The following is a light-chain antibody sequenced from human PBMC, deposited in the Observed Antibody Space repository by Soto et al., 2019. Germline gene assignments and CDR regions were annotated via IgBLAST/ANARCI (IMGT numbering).Light chain of an antibody. CDR1: SIDVGGYNY. J-gene: IGLJ1*01. Sequence: QSALTQPASVSGSPGQSIAISCTGTSIDVGGYNYVSWYQHHPCKFPTLMIYYVSNRPSGVSDRFSGSKSGNTASLTISGLQAEDEAAYYCRSYTSSSPPYVFGTGTKLTVL. CDR2: YVS. CDR3: RSYTSSSPPYV. V-gene: IGLV2-14*03.